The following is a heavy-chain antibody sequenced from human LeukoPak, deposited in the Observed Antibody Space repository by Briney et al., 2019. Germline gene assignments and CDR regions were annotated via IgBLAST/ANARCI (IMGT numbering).Heavy chain of an antibody. D-gene: IGHD2-8*01. J-gene: IGHJ6*02. V-gene: IGHV4-34*01. CDR1: GGSFSGYY. CDR2: INHSGST. CDR3: AGDPTPLRCCGMDV. Sequence: SETLSLTCAVYGGSFSGYYWSWIRQPPGKGLEWIGEINHSGSTNYNPSLKSRVTISVDTSKNQFSLKLSSVTAADTAVYYCAGDPTPLRCCGMDVWGQGTTVTVSS.